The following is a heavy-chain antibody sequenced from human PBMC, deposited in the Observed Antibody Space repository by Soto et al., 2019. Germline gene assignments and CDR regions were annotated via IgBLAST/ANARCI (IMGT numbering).Heavy chain of an antibody. CDR3: ARHLDYCDCSSYFDH. V-gene: IGHV4-39*02. CDR2: IYSTGRT. CDR1: GSAFSSTSSY. J-gene: IGHJ4*02. Sequence: SETLSPTCTVFGSAFSSTSSYWGWICQPPGKGREWIAIIYSTGRTCYSPSLKGRVTISVDTSENHFSLKLYTVTAADTAVFYCARHLDYCDCSSYFDHWGQGTMVTVSS. D-gene: IGHD3-22*01.